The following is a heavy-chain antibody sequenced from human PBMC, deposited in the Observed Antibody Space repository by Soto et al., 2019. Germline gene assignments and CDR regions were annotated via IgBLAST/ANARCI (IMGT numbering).Heavy chain of an antibody. V-gene: IGHV1-69*13. Sequence: SVKVSCKACGGTFSSYAISWVRQAPGQGLEWMGGIIPIFGTANYAQKFQGRVTITADESTSTAYMELSSLRSEDTAVYYCAGPRHQLDRYELLDYYYYGMDVWGQRTTDTVSS. CDR3: AGPRHQLDRYELLDYYYYGMDV. CDR1: GGTFSSYA. J-gene: IGHJ6*02. D-gene: IGHD1-1*01. CDR2: IIPIFGTA.